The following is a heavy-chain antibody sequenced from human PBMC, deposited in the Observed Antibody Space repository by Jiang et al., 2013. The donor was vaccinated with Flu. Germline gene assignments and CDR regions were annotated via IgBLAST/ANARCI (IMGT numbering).Heavy chain of an antibody. V-gene: IGHV1-18*01. J-gene: IGHJ4*02. CDR1: GYTFTSYG. CDR2: ISAYNGNT. CDR3: ARASYYDILTGYYTALDY. Sequence: KPGASVKVSCKASGYTFTSYGISWVRQAPGQGLEWMGWISAYNGNTNYAQKLQGRVTMTTDTSTSTAYMELRSLRSDDTAVYYCARASYYDILTGYYTALDYWGQGTLVTVSS. D-gene: IGHD3-9*01.